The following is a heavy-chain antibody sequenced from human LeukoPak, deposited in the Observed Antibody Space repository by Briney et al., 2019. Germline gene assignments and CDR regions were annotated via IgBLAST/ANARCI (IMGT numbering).Heavy chain of an antibody. Sequence: SETLSLTCAVYGESFSGYYWSWIRQPPGKGLEWIGEINHSGSTNYNPSLKSRVTISVDTSKNQFSLKLRSVTAADTAVYYCARGQNWGSYFDYWGQGTLVTVSS. J-gene: IGHJ4*02. V-gene: IGHV4-34*01. CDR3: ARGQNWGSYFDY. D-gene: IGHD7-27*01. CDR1: GESFSGYY. CDR2: INHSGST.